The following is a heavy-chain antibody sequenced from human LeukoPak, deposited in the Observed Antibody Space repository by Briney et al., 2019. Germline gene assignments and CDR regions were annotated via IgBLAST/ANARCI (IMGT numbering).Heavy chain of an antibody. CDR3: ARDGRNDSSGYYRGYMDV. CDR1: GFTFSSYA. V-gene: IGHV3-21*01. CDR2: ISSSSSYI. J-gene: IGHJ6*03. D-gene: IGHD3-22*01. Sequence: GSLRLSCAASGFTFSSYAMSWVRQAPGEGLEWVSSISSSSSYIYYADSVKGRFTISRDNAKNSLYLQMNSLRAEDTAVYYCARDGRNDSSGYYRGYMDVWGKGTTVTVSS.